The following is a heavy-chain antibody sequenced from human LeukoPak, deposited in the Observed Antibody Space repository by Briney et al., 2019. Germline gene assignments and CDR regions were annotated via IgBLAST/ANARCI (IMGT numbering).Heavy chain of an antibody. CDR1: GYTFTSNW. Sequence: GESLKISCKGSGYTFTSNWIGWVRQVPGEGLEWVGIIYPRDSDTRYSPSFQGQVTISADKSISTAYLQWGSLEASDTAMYYCARSGYSGYEADYWGQGTLVTVSS. CDR2: IYPRDSDT. D-gene: IGHD5-12*01. V-gene: IGHV5-51*01. CDR3: ARSGYSGYEADY. J-gene: IGHJ4*02.